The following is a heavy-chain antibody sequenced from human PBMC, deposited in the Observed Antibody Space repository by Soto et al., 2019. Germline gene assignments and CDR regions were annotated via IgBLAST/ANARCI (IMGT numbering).Heavy chain of an antibody. Sequence: QVQLVQSGAEVKKPGSSVKVSCKASGGTFSSYAISWVRQAPGQGLEWMGGIIPIFGTANYAQKFQGRVTITADESTSTDYMELSSLRSEDTAVYYCARDFGVGGYDSHCSGGSCYSNYYYGMDVWGQGTTVTVSS. V-gene: IGHV1-69*01. CDR1: GGTFSSYA. J-gene: IGHJ6*02. D-gene: IGHD2-15*01. CDR2: IIPIFGTA. CDR3: ARDFGVGGYDSHCSGGSCYSNYYYGMDV.